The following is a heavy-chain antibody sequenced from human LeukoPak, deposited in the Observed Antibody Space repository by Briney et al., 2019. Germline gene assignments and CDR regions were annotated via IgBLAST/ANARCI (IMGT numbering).Heavy chain of an antibody. CDR1: GYTFTSYG. J-gene: IGHJ5*02. D-gene: IGHD6-13*01. V-gene: IGHV1-18*01. CDR3: ARVGAIAAAEGDWFDP. CDR2: ISAYNGNT. Sequence: WASVKVSCKASGYTFTSYGISWVRQGPGQGLEWMGWISAYNGNTNYAQKLQGRVTMTTDTSTSTAYMELRSLRSDDTAVYYCARVGAIAAAEGDWFDPWGQGTLVTVSS.